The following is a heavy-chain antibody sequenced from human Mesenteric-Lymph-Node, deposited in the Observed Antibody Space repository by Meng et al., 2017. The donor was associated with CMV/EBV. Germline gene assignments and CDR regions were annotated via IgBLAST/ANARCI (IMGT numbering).Heavy chain of an antibody. V-gene: IGHV3-11*01. CDR3: GRAFTLDI. J-gene: IGHJ3*02. Sequence: GESLKISCVASGFTLSDYYMTWIRQAPGKGLEWISYISSTSSSVYYSDAVVGRFTISRDNAKNSFYLQMKSLRDEDTGVYYCGRAFTLDICGQGTMVTVSS. CDR1: GFTLSDYY. CDR2: ISSTSSSV.